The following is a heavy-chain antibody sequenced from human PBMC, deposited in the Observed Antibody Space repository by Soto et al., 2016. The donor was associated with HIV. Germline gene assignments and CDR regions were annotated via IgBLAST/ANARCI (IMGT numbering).Heavy chain of an antibody. D-gene: IGHD3-10*01. CDR2: IWYDGSNK. Sequence: VQLVESGGGVVQPGRSLRLSCAASGFTFSTYGMHWVRQAPGKGLEWVAVIWYDGSNKYYADSVKGRFTISRDNSKNTLYLQMNSLRAEDTAVYYCARRRRGVRGAYGMDVWGPRGPRSPSPQ. V-gene: IGHV3-33*01. CDR3: ARRRRGVRGAYGMDV. CDR1: GFTFSTYG. J-gene: IGHJ6*01.